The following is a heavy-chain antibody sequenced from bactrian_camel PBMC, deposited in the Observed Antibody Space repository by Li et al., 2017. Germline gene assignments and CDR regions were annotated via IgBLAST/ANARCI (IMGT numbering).Heavy chain of an antibody. CDR3: VRSTHGLN. J-gene: IGHJ4*01. D-gene: IGHD3*01. CDR2: INSGGDDT. Sequence: DVQLVESGGGLVQPGGSLRLSCAASGFTFSSYYMSWVRQAPGKGLEWVSNINSGGDDTYYAKSVQGRFTISRDNAKNTVTLQMNSLKPEDTAVYFCVRSTHGLNWGQGTQVTVS. V-gene: IGHV3S40*01. CDR1: GFTFSSYY.